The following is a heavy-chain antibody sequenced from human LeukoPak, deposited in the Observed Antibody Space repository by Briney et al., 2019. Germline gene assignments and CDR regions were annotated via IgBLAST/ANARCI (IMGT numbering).Heavy chain of an antibody. J-gene: IGHJ3*02. CDR2: ISYDGSNK. Sequence: PGGSLRLSCAASGFTFSSYGMHWVRQAPGKGLEWVAVISYDGSNKYYADSVKGRFTISRDNSKNTLYLQMNSLRAEDTAVYYCANLFSGNAFDIWGQGTMVTASS. D-gene: IGHD6-19*01. CDR1: GFTFSSYG. V-gene: IGHV3-30*18. CDR3: ANLFSGNAFDI.